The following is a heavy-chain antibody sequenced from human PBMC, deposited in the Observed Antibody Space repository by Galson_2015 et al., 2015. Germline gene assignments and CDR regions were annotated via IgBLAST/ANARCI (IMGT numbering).Heavy chain of an antibody. D-gene: IGHD3-16*01. CDR3: ARDREPYSYGASWYYGMDV. Sequence: SLRLSCAASGFTFSRYGMQWVRQAPGKGLEWVAVIWYDGSYKYYAESVKGRFTVSRENSKNTLFLQVNSLRAEDTAVYYCARDREPYSYGASWYYGMDVWGQGTTVTVAS. CDR1: GFTFSRYG. V-gene: IGHV3-33*01. J-gene: IGHJ6*02. CDR2: IWYDGSYK.